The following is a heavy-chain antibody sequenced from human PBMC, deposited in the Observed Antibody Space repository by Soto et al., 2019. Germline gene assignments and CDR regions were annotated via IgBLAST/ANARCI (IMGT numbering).Heavy chain of an antibody. CDR3: AKDECLEWLLFVIDY. Sequence: EVQLLESGGGLVQPGGSLRLSCAASGFTFSSYAMSWVRQAPGKGLEWVSAISGSGGSTYYADSVKGRFTISRDNAKNTLYLQMNSLRAEDTAVYYCAKDECLEWLLFVIDYWGQGTLVTVSS. V-gene: IGHV3-23*01. D-gene: IGHD3-3*01. CDR1: GFTFSSYA. J-gene: IGHJ4*02. CDR2: ISGSGGST.